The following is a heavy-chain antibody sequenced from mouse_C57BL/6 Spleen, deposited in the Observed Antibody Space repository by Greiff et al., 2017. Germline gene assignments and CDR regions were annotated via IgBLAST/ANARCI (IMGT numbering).Heavy chain of an antibody. D-gene: IGHD1-1*01. Sequence: EVQLQQSGAELVRPGASVKLSCTASGFNIKDDYMHWVKQRPEQGLEWIGWIDPANGDTEYASKFQGKATITADTSSNTAYLQLSTLTSEDTAVYYCTTLRRCPVAGWGQGTLVTVSA. CDR2: IDPANGDT. CDR3: TTLRRCPVAG. V-gene: IGHV14-4*01. J-gene: IGHJ3*01. CDR1: GFNIKDDY.